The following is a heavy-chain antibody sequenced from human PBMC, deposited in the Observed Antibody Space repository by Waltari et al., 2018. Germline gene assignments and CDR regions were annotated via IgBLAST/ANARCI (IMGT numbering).Heavy chain of an antibody. V-gene: IGHV4-38-2*01. CDR3: AKGRYYYDSSGYYPPYY. CDR1: GYSISSGYY. Sequence: QVQLQESGPGLVKPSETLSLTCAVSGYSISSGYYWGWIRQPPGKGLEWIGSIYHSGSTYYNPSLKSRVTISVDTSKNQFSLKLSSVTAADTAVYYCAKGRYYYDSSGYYPPYYWGQGTLVTVSS. CDR2: IYHSGST. D-gene: IGHD3-22*01. J-gene: IGHJ4*02.